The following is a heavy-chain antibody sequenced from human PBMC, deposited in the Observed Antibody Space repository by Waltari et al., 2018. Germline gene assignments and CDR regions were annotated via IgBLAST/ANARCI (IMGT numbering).Heavy chain of an antibody. Sequence: QVQLVQSGAEVKKPGASVKVSCKVSGYTLTELSMQWVRQAPGNGLELMGGFDPEDGETIYAQKFQGRVTMTEDTSTDTAYMELSSLRSEDTAVYYCATSETTVVTGDAFDIWGQGTMVTVSS. V-gene: IGHV1-24*01. D-gene: IGHD4-17*01. CDR1: GYTLTELS. CDR3: ATSETTVVTGDAFDI. CDR2: FDPEDGET. J-gene: IGHJ3*02.